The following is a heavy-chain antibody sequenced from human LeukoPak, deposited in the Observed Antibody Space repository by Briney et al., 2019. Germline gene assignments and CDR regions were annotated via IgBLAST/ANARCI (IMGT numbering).Heavy chain of an antibody. Sequence: SGPTLVNPTQTLTLTCTFSGFSLSSSGVGVSWIRQPPGKALEWLALIYWDDDKRYSPSLKSRLTTTKDTSKNQVVLTMTNMDPVDTATYYCARRPSASWYFDYWGQGTLVTVSS. J-gene: IGHJ4*02. V-gene: IGHV2-5*02. D-gene: IGHD6-6*01. CDR2: IYWDDDK. CDR1: GFSLSSSGVG. CDR3: ARRPSASWYFDY.